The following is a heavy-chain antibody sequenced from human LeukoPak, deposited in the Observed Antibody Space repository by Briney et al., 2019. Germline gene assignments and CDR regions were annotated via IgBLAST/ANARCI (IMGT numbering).Heavy chain of an antibody. CDR2: ISSSSSYI. J-gene: IGHJ4*02. V-gene: IGHV3-21*03. D-gene: IGHD6-19*01. Sequence: GGSLRLSCAASGFTFSSYSMNWVRQAPGKGLEWVSSISSSSSYIYYADSVKGRFTISRDNAKNSLYLQMNSLRTEDTAMYYCTTSPVPGIDYWGQGIQVTVSS. CDR3: TTSPVPGIDY. CDR1: GFTFSSYS.